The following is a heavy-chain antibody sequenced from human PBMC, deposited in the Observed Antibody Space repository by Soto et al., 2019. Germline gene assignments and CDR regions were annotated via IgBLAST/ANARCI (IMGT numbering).Heavy chain of an antibody. CDR1: GLSLSTSGVG. D-gene: IGHD3-22*01. CDR2: IYWDDDK. Sequence: QITLKESGPTLVKPTQTLTLTCTFSGLSLSTSGVGVGWCRQPPGKALEWLALIYWDDDKRYTPSLKSRLTITKDTSKNQVVLTMTNMDPVDTATYYCAHYYDTPPFDYWGQGTLVTVSS. J-gene: IGHJ4*02. V-gene: IGHV2-5*02. CDR3: AHYYDTPPFDY.